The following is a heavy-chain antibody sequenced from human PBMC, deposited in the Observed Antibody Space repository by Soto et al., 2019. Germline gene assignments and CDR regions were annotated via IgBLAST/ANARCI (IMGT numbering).Heavy chain of an antibody. J-gene: IGHJ4*02. V-gene: IGHV1-69*06. CDR2: IILIFGTA. Sequence: QVQLGQSGAEVKKPGSSVKFSCKASGGTFISYAISWVRQAPGQGLEWVGGIILIFGTANYALKFQGRVSITADKSTSTAYMERSSLRSEETAVYYCATNRAGELVVPGPLDYWGQGTLFTASS. CDR1: GGTFISYA. D-gene: IGHD2-15*01. CDR3: ATNRAGELVVPGPLDY.